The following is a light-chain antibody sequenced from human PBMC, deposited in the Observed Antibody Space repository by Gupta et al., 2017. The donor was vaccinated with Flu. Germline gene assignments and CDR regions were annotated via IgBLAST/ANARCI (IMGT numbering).Light chain of an antibody. CDR1: STDFGSYKY. J-gene: IGLJ2*01. CDR3: SSCTSSTTLV. Sequence: QSALTQPASVSGSPGQSIAISCTGTSTDFGSYKYVSWYQQHPGKAPQLLIYDVTNRPSGVSTRFSGSKSGDTASLTISGLQAEDEADYYCSSCTSSTTLVFGGGTRLTVL. V-gene: IGLV2-14*03. CDR2: DVT.